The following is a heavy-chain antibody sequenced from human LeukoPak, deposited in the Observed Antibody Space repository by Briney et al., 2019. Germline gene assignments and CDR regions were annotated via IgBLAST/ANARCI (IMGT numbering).Heavy chain of an antibody. CDR3: FLGGPPESYFDY. CDR1: GYTFTSYY. D-gene: IGHD2-15*01. J-gene: IGHJ4*02. CDR2: INPSGGST. V-gene: IGHV1-46*01. Sequence: GASVKVSCKASGYTFTSYYMHWVRQAPGQGLEWMGIINPSGGSTSYAQKFPGRVTMTRDTSTSTVYMELSSLRSEDTAVYYCFLGGPPESYFDYWGQGTLVTVSS.